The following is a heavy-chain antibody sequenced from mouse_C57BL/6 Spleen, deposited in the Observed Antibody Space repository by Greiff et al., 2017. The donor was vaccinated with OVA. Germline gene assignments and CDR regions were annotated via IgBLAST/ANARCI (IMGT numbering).Heavy chain of an antibody. CDR1: GYAFSSSW. CDR2: IYPGDGDT. J-gene: IGHJ3*01. Sequence: QVQLQQSGPELVKPGASVKISCKASGYAFSSSWMNWVKQRPGKGLEWIGRIYPGDGDTNYNGKFKGKATLTADKSSSTAYMQLSSLTSEDSAVYFCAPFYYDYDVGFAYWGQGTLVTVSA. CDR3: APFYYDYDVGFAY. V-gene: IGHV1-82*01. D-gene: IGHD2-4*01.